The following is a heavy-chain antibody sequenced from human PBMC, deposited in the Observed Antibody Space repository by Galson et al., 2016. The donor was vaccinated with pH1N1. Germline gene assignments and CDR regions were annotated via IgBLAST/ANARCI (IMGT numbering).Heavy chain of an antibody. Sequence: SLRLSCAASGFPFSDYWMHWVRQAPGKGLVWVARIDNDGRGTSHADSVRGRFAISRDNAENMLYLQMNSLRTDDTAVYYGARNWWGIDYWGQGALVTVSS. D-gene: IGHD2-15*01. CDR1: GFPFSDYW. J-gene: IGHJ4*02. CDR3: ARNWWGIDY. V-gene: IGHV3-74*01. CDR2: IDNDGRGT.